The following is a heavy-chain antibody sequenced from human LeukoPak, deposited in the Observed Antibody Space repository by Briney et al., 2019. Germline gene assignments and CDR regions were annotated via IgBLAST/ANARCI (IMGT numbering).Heavy chain of an antibody. CDR3: AIGGSSGAFDI. Sequence: TGGSLRLSCVASGFTVSNKYMSWVRQAPGKGLEWVSVLYNAGSTYYADSVKGRFTISRDNSKNTLYLQMNSLRAEDTAVYYCAIGGSSGAFDIWGQGTMVTVSS. CDR2: LYNAGST. CDR1: GFTVSNKY. V-gene: IGHV3-53*01. J-gene: IGHJ3*02. D-gene: IGHD3-16*01.